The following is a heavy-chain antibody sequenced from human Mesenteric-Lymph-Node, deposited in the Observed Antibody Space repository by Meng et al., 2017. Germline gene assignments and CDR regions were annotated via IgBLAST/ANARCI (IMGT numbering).Heavy chain of an antibody. V-gene: IGHV4-39*07. Sequence: SETLSLTCTVSGGSISSSSYYWGWIRQPPGKGLEWIGSIYYSGSTYYNPSLKSRVTMSVDTSKNQFSLKLSSVTAADTAVYYCARDAYGDHFGWYEIGMDVWGQGTTVTVSS. J-gene: IGHJ6*02. D-gene: IGHD4-17*01. CDR2: IYYSGST. CDR1: GGSISSSSYY. CDR3: ARDAYGDHFGWYEIGMDV.